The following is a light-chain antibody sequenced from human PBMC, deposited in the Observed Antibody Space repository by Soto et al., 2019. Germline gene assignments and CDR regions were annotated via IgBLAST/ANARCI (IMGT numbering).Light chain of an antibody. CDR1: QSVSSSR. Sequence: EIVLTQSPGTLSLSPGERATLSCRASQSVSSSRLAWYQQKRGQAPRLLISDASNRATGVPARFSGSGSGTDFSLTITSLESEDFAVYYCQQRSNWPLTFGQGTRLEIK. CDR2: DAS. J-gene: IGKJ5*01. CDR3: QQRSNWPLT. V-gene: IGKV3D-20*02.